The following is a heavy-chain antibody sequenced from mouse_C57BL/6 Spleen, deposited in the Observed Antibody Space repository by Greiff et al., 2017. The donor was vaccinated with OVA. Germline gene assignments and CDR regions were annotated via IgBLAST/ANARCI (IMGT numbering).Heavy chain of an antibody. CDR2: INPNNGGT. J-gene: IGHJ3*01. D-gene: IGHD1-1*01. CDR3: ARTTTEGFAY. V-gene: IGHV1-18*01. Sequence: EVMLVESGPELVKPGASVKIPCTASGYTFTDYNMDWVKQSPGKSLEWIGVINPNNGGTYYNQKFKGQATFTVDKSTSTACMELRNLTTEDTAVYYCARTTTEGFAYWGQGTLVTVSA. CDR1: GYTFTDYN.